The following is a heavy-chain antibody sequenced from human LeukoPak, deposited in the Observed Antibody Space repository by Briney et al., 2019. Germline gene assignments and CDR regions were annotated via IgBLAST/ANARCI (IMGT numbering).Heavy chain of an antibody. J-gene: IGHJ6*03. CDR1: GFTFSSYW. Sequence: PGGSLRLSCAASGFTFSSYWMHWVRQAPGKRLVWVSRINSDGSSTSYADSVKGRFTISRDNAKNTLYLQMNSLRAEDTAVYYCARDYYDSSGYYYYYMDVWGKGTTVTVSS. D-gene: IGHD3-22*01. CDR3: ARDYYDSSGYYYYYMDV. CDR2: INSDGSST. V-gene: IGHV3-74*01.